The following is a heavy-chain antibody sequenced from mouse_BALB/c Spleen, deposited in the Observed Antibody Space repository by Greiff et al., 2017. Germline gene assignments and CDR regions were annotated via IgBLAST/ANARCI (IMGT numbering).Heavy chain of an antibody. Sequence: QVQLKESGPQLVRPGASVKISCKASGYSFTSYWMHWVKQRPGQGLEWIGMIDPSDSETRLNQKFKDKATLTVDKSSSTAYMQLSSPTSEDSAVYYCARSHDGNYGGYAMDYWGQGTSVTVSS. CDR1: GYSFTSYW. V-gene: IGHV1S126*01. J-gene: IGHJ4*01. CDR2: IDPSDSET. D-gene: IGHD2-1*01. CDR3: ARSHDGNYGGYAMDY.